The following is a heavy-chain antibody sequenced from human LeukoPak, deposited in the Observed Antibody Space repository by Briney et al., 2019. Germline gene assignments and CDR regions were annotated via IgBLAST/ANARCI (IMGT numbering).Heavy chain of an antibody. CDR1: GFTFSSYE. D-gene: IGHD6-19*01. J-gene: IGHJ4*02. CDR2: IGGRGGSR. V-gene: IGHV3-23*01. CDR3: AKDRLPMGAVDGTGDYFDY. Sequence: PRGSLRLSCAASGFTFSSYEMNWVRQAPGKGLEWVSAIGGRGGSRYYADSVKGRFTISRDNSKNTLYLQMNSLRAEDTAVYYCAKDRLPMGAVDGTGDYFDYWGQGTLVTVSS.